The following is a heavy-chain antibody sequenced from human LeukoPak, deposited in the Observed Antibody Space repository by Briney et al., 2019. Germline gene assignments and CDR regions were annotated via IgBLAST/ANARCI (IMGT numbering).Heavy chain of an antibody. CDR2: IYYSGST. J-gene: IGHJ4*02. Sequence: PSETLSLTSTVSVGSISSSSYYWGWIRLPPGNGLEWIGSIYYSGSTYYNPSLKSRVTISVDTSKNQFSLKLSSVTAEDTAVYYCARRSSLTPFDYWGQGTLVTVSS. CDR1: VGSISSSSYY. CDR3: ARRSSLTPFDY. V-gene: IGHV4-39*01. D-gene: IGHD4-23*01.